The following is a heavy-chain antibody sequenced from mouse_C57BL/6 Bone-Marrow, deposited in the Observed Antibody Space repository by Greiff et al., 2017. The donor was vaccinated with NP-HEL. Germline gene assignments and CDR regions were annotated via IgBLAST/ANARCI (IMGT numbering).Heavy chain of an antibody. D-gene: IGHD1-1*01. Sequence: DVKLVESGGGLVKPGGSLKLSCAASGFTFSSYAMSWVRQTPEKRLEWVATISDGGSYTYYPDNVKGRFTISRDNAKNNLYLQMSHLKSEDTAMYYCARDIPITTVVARYWYFDVWGTGTTVTVSS. J-gene: IGHJ1*03. CDR2: ISDGGSYT. V-gene: IGHV5-4*01. CDR3: ARDIPITTVVARYWYFDV. CDR1: GFTFSSYA.